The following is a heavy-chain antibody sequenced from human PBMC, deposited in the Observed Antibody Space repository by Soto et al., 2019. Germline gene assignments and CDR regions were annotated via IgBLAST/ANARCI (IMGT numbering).Heavy chain of an antibody. CDR1: GFSGSNSD. D-gene: IGHD3-3*01. Sequence: GGPKRLCCAASGFSGSNSDRSWIRKEQGKGLEWLSIIYSGASTYYAGSVKGRFTISRDSSKNTIYLQMNSLGADDTAVYYCVRDRFTVFGVAENRFDPWGQGTLVTVSS. CDR2: IYSGAST. CDR3: VRDRFTVFGVAENRFDP. V-gene: IGHV3-66*01. J-gene: IGHJ5*02.